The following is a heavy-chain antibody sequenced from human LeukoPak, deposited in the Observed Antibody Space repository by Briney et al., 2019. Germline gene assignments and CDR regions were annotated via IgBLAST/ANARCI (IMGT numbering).Heavy chain of an antibody. CDR3: TRLGYCSSTSCYDY. CDR2: IRSKANSYAT. J-gene: IGHJ4*02. V-gene: IGHV3-73*01. Sequence: GGSLRLSCAASGFTFSGSAMHWVRQASGKGLEWVGRIRSKANSYATAYAASVKGRFTISRGDSKNTAYLQMNSLKTEDTAVYYCTRLGYCSSTSCYDYWGQGTLVTVSS. D-gene: IGHD2-2*01. CDR1: GFTFSGSA.